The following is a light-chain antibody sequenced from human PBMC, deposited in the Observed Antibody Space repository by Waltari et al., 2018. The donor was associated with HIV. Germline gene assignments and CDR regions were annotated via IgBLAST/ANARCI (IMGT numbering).Light chain of an antibody. J-gene: IGLJ3*02. V-gene: IGLV2-8*01. Sequence: QSALTQPPSASGSLGQSVTLSCTGSSTDIGAYDSVSWFHQHPRSAPKLLLYEVTRRPSTVSDRFSGSRSGSTAFLTVAGLQPDDEATYFCSSYGDSLRVLFGGGTNVTVL. CDR3: SSYGDSLRVL. CDR1: STDIGAYDS. CDR2: EVT.